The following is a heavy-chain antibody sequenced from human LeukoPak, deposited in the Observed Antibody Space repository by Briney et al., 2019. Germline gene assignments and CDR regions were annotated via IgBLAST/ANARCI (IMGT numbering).Heavy chain of an antibody. D-gene: IGHD1-7*01. J-gene: IGHJ4*02. CDR1: GGSISSYY. Sequence: PSETLSLTCTVSGGSISSYYWSWIRQPPGKGLEWIGYIYYSGSTNYNPSLKSRATISVDTSKNQFSLKLSSVTAADTAVYYCARGGRTGTVDYWGQGTLVTVSS. CDR3: ARGGRTGTVDY. V-gene: IGHV4-59*01. CDR2: IYYSGST.